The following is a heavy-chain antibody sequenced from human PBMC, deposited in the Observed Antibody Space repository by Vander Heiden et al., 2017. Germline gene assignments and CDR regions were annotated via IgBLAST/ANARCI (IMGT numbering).Heavy chain of an antibody. CDR2: INPNSGGT. V-gene: IGHV1-2*02. CDR3: ARDLAVAGEYWFDP. J-gene: IGHJ5*02. D-gene: IGHD6-19*01. Sequence: QVQLVQSGAEVKKPGASVKVYCKASGYTFTGYYMHWVRQAPGQGLEWMGWINPNSGGTNYAQKFQGRVTITRDTSSSTAYMELSRLRSDDTAVYYCARDLAVAGEYWFDPWGQGTLVTVSS. CDR1: GYTFTGYY.